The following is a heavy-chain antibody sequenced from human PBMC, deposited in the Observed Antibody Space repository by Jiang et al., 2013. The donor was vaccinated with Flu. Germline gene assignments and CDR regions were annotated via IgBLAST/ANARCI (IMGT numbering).Heavy chain of an antibody. CDR3: ARENHPDYYDSSGSLDP. CDR2: IIPIFGTA. V-gene: IGHV1-69*01. D-gene: IGHD3-22*01. Sequence: SGAEVKKPGSSVKVSCKASGGTFSSYAISWVRQAPGQGLEWMGGIIPIFGTANYAQKFQGRVTITADESTSTAYMELSSLRSEDTAVYYCARENHPDYYDSSGSLDPWGQGTLVTVSS. J-gene: IGHJ5*02. CDR1: GGTFSSYA.